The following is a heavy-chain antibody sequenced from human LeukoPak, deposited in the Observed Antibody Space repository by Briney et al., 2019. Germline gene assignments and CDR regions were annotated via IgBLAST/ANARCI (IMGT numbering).Heavy chain of an antibody. CDR3: AKDFRYCSGGGCYGWFDP. J-gene: IGHJ5*02. CDR2: ISSSGGST. V-gene: IGHV3-23*01. Sequence: GGSLRLSCAASGFTFSSYGMSWVRQAPGRGLEWISSISSSGGSTYYADSVKGRWTISRDNSKNTLYLQMNSLGGEDTAIYYCAKDFRYCSGGGCYGWFDPWGQGTLVTVSS. D-gene: IGHD2-15*01. CDR1: GFTFSSYG.